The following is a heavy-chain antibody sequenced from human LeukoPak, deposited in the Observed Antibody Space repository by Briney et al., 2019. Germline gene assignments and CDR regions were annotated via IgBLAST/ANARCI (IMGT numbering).Heavy chain of an antibody. Sequence: PGGSLRLSCAASGFTFSDYYMSWIRQPPGKGLEWIGEINHSGSTNYNPSLKSRVTISVDTSKNQFSLKLSSVTAADTAVYYCARKPRGDRSNWFDPWGQGTLVTVSS. D-gene: IGHD2-21*02. J-gene: IGHJ5*02. CDR1: GFTFSDYY. V-gene: IGHV4-34*08. CDR3: ARKPRGDRSNWFDP. CDR2: INHSGST.